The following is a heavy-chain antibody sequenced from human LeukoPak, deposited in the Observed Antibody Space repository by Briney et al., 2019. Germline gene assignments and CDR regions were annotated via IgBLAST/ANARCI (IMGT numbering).Heavy chain of an antibody. CDR2: ITPNSGDK. J-gene: IGHJ4*02. CDR3: ARYFNLKGFDS. Sequence: ASVKVSCKASGYTFTVYYMRWVRQTPGKGLERMGWITPNSGDKNYVQDFWGRVTMRRNSSIRIVYMELSLLRADDTAVYYCARYFNLKGFDSWGQGTLITVAS. CDR1: GYTFTVYY. V-gene: IGHV1-2*02. D-gene: IGHD3-9*01.